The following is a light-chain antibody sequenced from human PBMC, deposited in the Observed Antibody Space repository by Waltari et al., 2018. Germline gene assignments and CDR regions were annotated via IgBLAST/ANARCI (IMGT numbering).Light chain of an antibody. CDR3: AAWDDSLSGVV. V-gene: IGLV1-47*01. Sequence: QSVLTQPPSASGTPGQRVTISCSGSSSNIGSNYVYWYQQLPGTAPKLLIYRNNPRPSGGPDRCSGSKSGTSASLAIRGLRSEDEADYYCAAWDDSLSGVVFDGGTKLTVL. CDR1: SSNIGSNY. CDR2: RNN. J-gene: IGLJ2*01.